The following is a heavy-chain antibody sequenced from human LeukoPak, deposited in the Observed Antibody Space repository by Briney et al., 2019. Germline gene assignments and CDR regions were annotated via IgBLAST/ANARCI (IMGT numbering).Heavy chain of an antibody. CDR2: ISSSGGRT. J-gene: IGHJ4*02. CDR3: GKEGGVYDSGGYFDY. CDR1: GFTFNSYA. V-gene: IGHV3-23*01. D-gene: IGHD3-16*01. Sequence: GGSLRLSCAASGFTFNSYAMGWVRQAPGKGLGWVPPISSSGGRTYYADSVKGRFTISRDDSKNTFYLQMNSLRAEDTAVYHCGKEGGVYDSGGYFDYWGQGALVTVSS.